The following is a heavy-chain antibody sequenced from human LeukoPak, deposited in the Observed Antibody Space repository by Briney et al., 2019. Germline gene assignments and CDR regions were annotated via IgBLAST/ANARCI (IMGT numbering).Heavy chain of an antibody. V-gene: IGHV4-61*02. Sequence: ASETLSLTCTVSGGSISSGSYYWSWIRQPAGKGLEWIGRIYSSGSTNYNPSLKSRVTISVDTSKNQFSLKLSSVTAADTAVYYCARHLPWGYGSGRSAYYYYGMDVWGQGTTVTVSS. CDR2: IYSSGST. D-gene: IGHD3-10*01. CDR1: GGSISSGSYY. CDR3: ARHLPWGYGSGRSAYYYYGMDV. J-gene: IGHJ6*02.